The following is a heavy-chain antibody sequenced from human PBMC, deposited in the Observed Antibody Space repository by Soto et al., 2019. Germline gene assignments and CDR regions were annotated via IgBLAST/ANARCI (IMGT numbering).Heavy chain of an antibody. CDR2: IWYDGSNK. J-gene: IGHJ3*02. D-gene: IGHD2-2*01. V-gene: IGHV3-33*01. CDR3: ASRYCSSTSCYEGAAFDI. CDR1: GYSFTSYW. Sequence: PGESLKISCKGSGYSFTSYWIGWVRQAPGKGLEWVAVIWYDGSNKYYADSVKGRFTISRDNSKNTLYLQMNSLRAEDTAVYYCASRYCSSTSCYEGAAFDIWGQGTMVTVSS.